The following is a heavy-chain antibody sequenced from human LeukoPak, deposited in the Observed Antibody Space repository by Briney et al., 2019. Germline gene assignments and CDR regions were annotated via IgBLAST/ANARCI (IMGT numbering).Heavy chain of an antibody. J-gene: IGHJ3*02. V-gene: IGHV3-53*01. D-gene: IGHD3-10*01. CDR3: ARVGQTYYYGSGSYAFDI. Sequence: YSGGDTHYADSVMGRFTISRDNSKNTLYLQLNSLRAEDTAVYYCARVGQTYYYGSGSYAFDIWGQGTMVTVSS. CDR2: YSGGDT.